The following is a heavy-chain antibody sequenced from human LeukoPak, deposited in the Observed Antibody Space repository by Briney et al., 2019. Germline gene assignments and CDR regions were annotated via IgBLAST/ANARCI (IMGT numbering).Heavy chain of an antibody. V-gene: IGHV3-7*01. CDR2: IKQDGSEK. CDR3: ASSGWYHYFDY. D-gene: IGHD6-19*01. CDR1: GFTFSSYS. J-gene: IGHJ4*02. Sequence: GGSLRLSCAASGFTFSSYSMNWVRQAPGKGLEWVANIKQDGSEKYYVDSVKGRFTISRDNAKNSLYLQMNSLRAEDTAVYYCASSGWYHYFDYWGQGTLVTVSS.